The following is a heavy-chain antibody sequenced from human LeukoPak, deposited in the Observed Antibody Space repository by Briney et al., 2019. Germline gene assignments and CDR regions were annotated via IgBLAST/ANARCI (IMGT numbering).Heavy chain of an antibody. CDR3: AKDLALGYCSGGSCYWVAYYYYGMDV. CDR2: ISGSGGST. J-gene: IGHJ6*02. D-gene: IGHD2-15*01. CDR1: GFTFSSYA. Sequence: GGSLRLSCAASGFTFSSYAMSWVRQAPGKGLEWVSAISGSGGSTYYADSVKGRFTISRDNSKNTLYLQMNSLRAEDTAVYYCAKDLALGYCSGGSCYWVAYYYYGMDVWGQGTTVTVSS. V-gene: IGHV3-23*01.